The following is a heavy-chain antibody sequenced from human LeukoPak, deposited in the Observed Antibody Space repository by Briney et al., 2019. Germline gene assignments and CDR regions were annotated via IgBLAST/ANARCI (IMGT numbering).Heavy chain of an antibody. Sequence: ESGPTLVKPTQTLTLTCTLSGFSVTTSGVAVGWIRQPPGKALEYLAIIYWDGDKRYSPSLRSRLSITMDASKSQVTLSMTNMDPVDTATYYCAHGRKEMAIQLSGAYYFDYWGQGTLVIVSS. D-gene: IGHD5-18*01. J-gene: IGHJ4*02. CDR1: GFSVTTSGVA. V-gene: IGHV2-5*02. CDR3: AHGRKEMAIQLSGAYYFDY. CDR2: IYWDGDK.